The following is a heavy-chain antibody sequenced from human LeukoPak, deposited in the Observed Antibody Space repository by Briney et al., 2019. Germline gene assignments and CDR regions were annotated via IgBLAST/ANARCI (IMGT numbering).Heavy chain of an antibody. CDR1: GGTFSSYA. Sequence: SVKVSCKASGGTFSSYAISWVLQAPGQGLEWMGGIIPIFGTANYAQKFQGRVTITADESTSTAYMELSSLRSEDTAVYYCASGDCSSTSCYLYYYYYMDVWGKGTTVTVSS. V-gene: IGHV1-69*13. J-gene: IGHJ6*03. D-gene: IGHD2-2*01. CDR3: ASGDCSSTSCYLYYYYYMDV. CDR2: IIPIFGTA.